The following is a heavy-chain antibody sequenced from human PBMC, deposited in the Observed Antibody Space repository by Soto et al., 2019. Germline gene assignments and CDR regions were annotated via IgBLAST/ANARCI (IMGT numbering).Heavy chain of an antibody. CDR3: ARALWGPAGHINWFDP. CDR1: GGSISSGPYS. CDR2: FHYSGRT. V-gene: IGHV4-39*07. Sequence: SETLSLTCSVSGGSISSGPYSWGWIRQPPGKGLEWIGTFHYSGRTYYSPSLESRVTISVDTSKNQFSLKLTSVTAADTAVYYCARALWGPAGHINWFDPWGQGTMVPVAS. D-gene: IGHD2-2*01. J-gene: IGHJ5*02.